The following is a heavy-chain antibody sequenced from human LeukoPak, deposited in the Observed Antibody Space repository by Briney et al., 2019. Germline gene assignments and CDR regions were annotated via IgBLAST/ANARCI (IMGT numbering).Heavy chain of an antibody. J-gene: IGHJ4*02. CDR2: ISSSGDNI. Sequence: GGSLRLSCAASGFTFSGYYMTWIRQAPGKGLEWVSYISSSGDNIYYVDSVKGRFTISRDNAKNTLYLQMNSLRAEDTAVYYCARYNYGQGDYWGQGTLVTVSS. CDR3: ARYNYGQGDY. D-gene: IGHD5-24*01. V-gene: IGHV3-11*04. CDR1: GFTFSGYY.